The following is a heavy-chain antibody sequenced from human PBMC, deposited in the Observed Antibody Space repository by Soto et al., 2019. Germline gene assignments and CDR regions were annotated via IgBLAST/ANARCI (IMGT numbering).Heavy chain of an antibody. D-gene: IGHD4-17*01. Sequence: GASVKVSCKASGYTFNDNFIHWVRQAPGQGLEWMGWMNPNSGATKYAQPFHGRVTLTRDTSVATAYMLLSGLMSNDTAAYFCARVMTTATALDFWGQGTLVTVSS. CDR3: ARVMTTATALDF. CDR2: MNPNSGAT. J-gene: IGHJ4*02. V-gene: IGHV1-2*02. CDR1: GYTFNDNF.